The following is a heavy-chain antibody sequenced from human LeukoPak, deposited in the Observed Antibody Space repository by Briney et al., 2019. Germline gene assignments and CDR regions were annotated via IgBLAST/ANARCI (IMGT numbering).Heavy chain of an antibody. CDR2: ISSSSSYI. D-gene: IGHD6-13*01. CDR1: GFTLSTYA. CDR3: ARGSHSSSWSDFDY. J-gene: IGHJ4*02. Sequence: PGGSLRLSCAASGFTLSTYAMSWVRQAPGKGLEWVSAISSSSSYIYYADSVKGRFTISRDNAKNSLYLQMNSLRAEDTAVYYCARGSHSSSWSDFDYWGQGTLVTVSS. V-gene: IGHV3-21*01.